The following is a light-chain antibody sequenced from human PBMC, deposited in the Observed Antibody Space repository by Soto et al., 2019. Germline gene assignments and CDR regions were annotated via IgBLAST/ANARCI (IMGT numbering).Light chain of an antibody. CDR3: AAWDGSLSGWV. J-gene: IGLJ3*02. Sequence: QSVLTQPPSASVTPGQSVTISCSGSSSNIGSQYVYWFQQLPGTAPTLLIYRNDHRPSGVPDRFSGSKSGTSASLAISGLRSEDEADYYCAAWDGSLSGWVFAGGTKLTVL. CDR2: RND. CDR1: SSNIGSQY. V-gene: IGLV1-47*01.